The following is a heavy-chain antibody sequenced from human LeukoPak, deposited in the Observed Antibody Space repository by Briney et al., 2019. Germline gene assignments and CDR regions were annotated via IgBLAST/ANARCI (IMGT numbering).Heavy chain of an antibody. CDR1: GFTFRGDW. Sequence: PGGSLRLSCAASGFTFRGDWMNWVRQAPGKGLEWVANIKQDGSEKYYVDSVKGRFTISRDNAKNSLYLQMNSLRVEDTAVYYCARLSVFTAFDIWGQGTIVTVSS. CDR2: IKQDGSEK. D-gene: IGHD2-21*01. V-gene: IGHV3-7*01. CDR3: ARLSVFTAFDI. J-gene: IGHJ3*02.